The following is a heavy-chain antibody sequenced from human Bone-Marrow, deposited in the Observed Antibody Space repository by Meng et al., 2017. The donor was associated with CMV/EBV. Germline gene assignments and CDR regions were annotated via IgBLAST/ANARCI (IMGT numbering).Heavy chain of an antibody. CDR3: AKGGAWHY. V-gene: IGHV1-3*02. CDR2: SNAGNGNT. D-gene: IGHD3-10*01. J-gene: IGHJ4*02. CDR1: GYTFTSYA. Sequence: ASVKVSCKASGYTFTSYAMHWVRQAPGQRLEWMGWSNAGNGNTKYSPEFQGRVTITRDTSASTTYMELSSPRSEDTAVDYCAKGGAWHYWGQGTGVTVSS.